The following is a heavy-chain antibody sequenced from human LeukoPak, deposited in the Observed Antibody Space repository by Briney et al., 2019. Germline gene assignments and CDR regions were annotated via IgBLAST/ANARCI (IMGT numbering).Heavy chain of an antibody. D-gene: IGHD3-22*01. CDR3: ATWTRNYYDSSGYYYLDAFDI. CDR1: GGSISSSSYY. V-gene: IGHV4-39*07. Sequence: PSETLSLTCTVSGGSISSSSYYWGWIRQPPGKGLEWIGSIYYSGSTYYNPSLKSRVTISVDTSKNQFSLKLSSVTAADTAVYYCATWTRNYYDSSGYYYLDAFDIWGQGTMVTVSS. CDR2: IYYSGST. J-gene: IGHJ3*02.